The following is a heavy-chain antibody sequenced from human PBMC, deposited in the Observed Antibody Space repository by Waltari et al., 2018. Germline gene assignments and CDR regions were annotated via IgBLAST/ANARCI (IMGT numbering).Heavy chain of an antibody. CDR3: ARGVYGGNSFGAYYFDY. CDR1: GGSISSYY. CDR2: IYTSGST. Sequence: QVQLQESGPGLVKPSETLSLTCTVSGGSISSYYWSWIRQPAGKGLEWIGRIYTSGSTNYNPSLKSRLTMSVDTSKNQFSLKLSSVTGADTAVYYCARGVYGGNSFGAYYFDYWGQGTLVTVSS. D-gene: IGHD4-17*01. J-gene: IGHJ4*02. V-gene: IGHV4-4*07.